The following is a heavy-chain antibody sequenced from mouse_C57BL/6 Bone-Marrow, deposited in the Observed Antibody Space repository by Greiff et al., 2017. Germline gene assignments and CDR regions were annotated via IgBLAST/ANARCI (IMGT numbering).Heavy chain of an antibody. Sequence: VQLQQPGAELVKPGASVKMSCKASGYTFTSYWITWVKQRPGQGLEWIGNINPSNGGTNYNEKFKSKATLTVDKSSSTAYMQLSSLTSEDSAVYYCARSRGNYAYCYAMDYWGQGTSVTVSS. CDR3: ARSRGNYAYCYAMDY. V-gene: IGHV1-53*01. CDR1: GYTFTSYW. J-gene: IGHJ4*01. D-gene: IGHD2-1*01. CDR2: INPSNGGT.